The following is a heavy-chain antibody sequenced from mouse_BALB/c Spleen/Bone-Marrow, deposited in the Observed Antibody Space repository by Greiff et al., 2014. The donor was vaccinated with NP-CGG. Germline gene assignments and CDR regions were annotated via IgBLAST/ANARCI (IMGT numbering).Heavy chain of an antibody. V-gene: IGHV5-6-5*01. CDR3: ARGGLRYFDV. CDR2: ISSGGST. Sequence: EVKLVEPGGGLVKPGGSLKLSCAASGFTFSSYAMSWVRQTPEKRLEWVASISSGGSTYYPDSVKGRFTISRDNARNILYLQMSSLRSEDTAMYYCARGGLRYFDVWGAGTTVTVSS. CDR1: GFTFSSYA. J-gene: IGHJ1*01. D-gene: IGHD3-2*02.